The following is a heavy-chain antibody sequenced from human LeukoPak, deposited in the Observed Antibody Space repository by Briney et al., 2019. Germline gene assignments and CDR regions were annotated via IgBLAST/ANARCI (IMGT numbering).Heavy chain of an antibody. J-gene: IGHJ1*01. Sequence: GGSLRLSCAASGFTVSSNYMSWVRQAPRKGLEWVSVIYSGGSTYYADSVKGRFTISRDNSKDTLYLQMNSLRAEDTAVYYCARAADYGDYFAGFEYFQHWGQGTLVTVSS. CDR2: IYSGGST. CDR1: GFTVSSNY. CDR3: ARAADYGDYFAGFEYFQH. V-gene: IGHV3-66*01. D-gene: IGHD4-17*01.